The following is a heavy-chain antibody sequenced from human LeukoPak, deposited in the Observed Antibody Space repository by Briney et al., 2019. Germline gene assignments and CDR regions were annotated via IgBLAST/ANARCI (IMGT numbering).Heavy chain of an antibody. J-gene: IGHJ5*02. V-gene: IGHV3-15*01. CDR1: GFTFSNAW. CDR3: TTDDSSGWYRWFDP. CDR2: IKGKTDGGTT. D-gene: IGHD6-19*01. Sequence: PGGSLRLSCAASGFTFSNAWMSWVRQTPRKRLEWVGRIKGKTDGGTTDYAAPVKGRFTISRDDSKNTLYLQMNSLKTEDTAVYYCTTDDSSGWYRWFDPWGQGTLVTVSS.